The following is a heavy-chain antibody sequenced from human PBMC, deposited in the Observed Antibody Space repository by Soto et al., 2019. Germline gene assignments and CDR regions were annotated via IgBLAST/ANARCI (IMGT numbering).Heavy chain of an antibody. CDR2: IIPIFGTV. CDR1: GGTFSMYD. J-gene: IGHJ4*02. D-gene: IGHD6-19*01. CDR3: ACTVAGRPHYFDF. Sequence: SVKVSCKASGGTFSMYDISWVRQAPGQGLEWMGGIIPIFGTVNYAQKFQGRVTITADKSTSTAYMALCSLRSEDTGADSCACTVAGRPHYFDFWGQGTLVTVSS. V-gene: IGHV1-69*06.